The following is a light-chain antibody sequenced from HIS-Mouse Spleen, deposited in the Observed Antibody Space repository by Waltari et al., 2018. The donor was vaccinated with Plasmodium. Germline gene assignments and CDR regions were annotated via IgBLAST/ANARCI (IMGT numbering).Light chain of an antibody. Sequence: SYELTQPPSVSVSPGQTARITCSGDALPKQYAYWYQQKPGQAPVLVIYKDSERPSGIPERVSGSSSGTTGTLTISGGQAEDEADYYCQSADSSGTPNWVFGGGTKLTVL. CDR3: QSADSSGTPNWV. J-gene: IGLJ3*02. CDR1: ALPKQY. V-gene: IGLV3-25*03. CDR2: KDS.